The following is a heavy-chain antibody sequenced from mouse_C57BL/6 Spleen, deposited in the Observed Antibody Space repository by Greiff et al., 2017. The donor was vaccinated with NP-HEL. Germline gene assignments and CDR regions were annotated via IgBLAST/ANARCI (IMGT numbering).Heavy chain of an antibody. CDR2: IFPGSGST. CDR1: GYTFTDYY. CDR3: ARDSPYGSSRAWFAY. V-gene: IGHV1-75*01. J-gene: IGHJ3*01. Sequence: QVQLQQSGPELVKPGASVKISCKASGYTFTDYYINWVKQRPGQGLEWIGWIFPGSGSTSYNEKFKGKATLTVDKSSSTAYMLLSSLTSEDSAVYFCARDSPYGSSRAWFAYWGQGTLVTVSA. D-gene: IGHD1-1*01.